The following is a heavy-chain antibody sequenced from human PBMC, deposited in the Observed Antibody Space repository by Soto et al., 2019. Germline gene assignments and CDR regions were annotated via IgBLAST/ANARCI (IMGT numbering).Heavy chain of an antibody. Sequence: QVQLVQSGAEVKKPGASVKVSCKASGYTFISHHVHWVRQAPGQGLEWMGIINPSGGSPTYAQNLQGRVTMTRDTSTSTVYMELRSLTSEDTAVYYCARAEAGGMDVW. CDR3: ARAEAGGMDV. CDR2: INPSGGSP. CDR1: GYTFISHH. J-gene: IGHJ6*01. D-gene: IGHD6-19*01. V-gene: IGHV1-46*01.